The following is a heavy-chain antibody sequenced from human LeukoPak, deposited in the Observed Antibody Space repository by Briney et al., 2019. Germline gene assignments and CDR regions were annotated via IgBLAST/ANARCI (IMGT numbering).Heavy chain of an antibody. CDR2: ISYDGSNK. CDR3: AKVIDTTGRDYLDY. V-gene: IGHV3-30-3*01. CDR1: GFTFTTYA. Sequence: PGGSLRLSCAASGFTFTTYAMHWVRQAPGKGLEWVAVISYDGSNKYYADSVKGRFTITRDNSENTLYLQMNSLRAEDTAVYYCAKVIDTTGRDYLDYWGQGTLVTVSS. D-gene: IGHD1-1*01. J-gene: IGHJ4*02.